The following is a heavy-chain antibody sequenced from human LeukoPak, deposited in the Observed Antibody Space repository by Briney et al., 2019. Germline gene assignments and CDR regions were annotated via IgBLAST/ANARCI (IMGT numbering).Heavy chain of an antibody. CDR2: ISYSGNT. Sequence: SETLSLTCTVSGDSISSSSSYWGWIRQPPGKGLEWIGTISYSGNTYYNPSPKSRVGTSVDTSKNQFSLKLSSVTAADTAVYYCGRMISANFYFYYGMDVWGQGTTVTVSS. J-gene: IGHJ6*02. CDR3: GRMISANFYFYYGMDV. D-gene: IGHD4/OR15-4a*01. CDR1: GDSISSSSSY. V-gene: IGHV4-39*01.